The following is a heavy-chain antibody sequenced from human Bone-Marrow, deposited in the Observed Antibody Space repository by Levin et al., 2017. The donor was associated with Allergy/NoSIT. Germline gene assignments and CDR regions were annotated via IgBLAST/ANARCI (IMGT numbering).Heavy chain of an antibody. D-gene: IGHD3-10*01. J-gene: IGHJ5*01. CDR3: AKMYYGSGTYGWFDS. Sequence: AGGSLRLSCVASGLSFRQSAMTWVRQAPGKGLEWVSTVRATGSHTYYADSVQGRFTISRDDSKNTLYLQMNSLRAEDTAVYYCAKMYYGSGTYGWFDSWGQGTLVTVSS. V-gene: IGHV3-23*01. CDR1: GLSFRQSA. CDR2: VRATGSHT.